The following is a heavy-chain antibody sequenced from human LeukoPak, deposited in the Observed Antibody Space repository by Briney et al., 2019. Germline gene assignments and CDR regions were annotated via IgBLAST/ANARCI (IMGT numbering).Heavy chain of an antibody. J-gene: IGHJ4*02. CDR3: ARSATVTTGYFDY. Sequence: KPSETLSLTCSVSGGSISSSGHYSGWIRQSPEKGLDWIGSIYSNGNTYYNPSVKSRVTISVDTSKNQFSLKLTSVTAAEAAVYYCARSATVTTGYFDYWGQGALVTVSS. V-gene: IGHV4-39*07. CDR2: IYSNGNT. D-gene: IGHD4-17*01. CDR1: GGSISSSGHY.